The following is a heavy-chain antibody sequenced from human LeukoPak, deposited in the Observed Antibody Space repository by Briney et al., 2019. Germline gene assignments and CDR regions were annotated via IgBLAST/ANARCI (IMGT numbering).Heavy chain of an antibody. CDR1: GGSISSYY. CDR3: AREYAHYDILTGYSPEYYFDY. D-gene: IGHD3-9*01. V-gene: IGHV4-59*01. J-gene: IGHJ4*02. Sequence: SETLSLTCTVSGGSISSYYWSWIRQPPGKGLEWIGHIYYSGSTNYNPSLKSRVTISVDTSKHQFSLKLSSVTAADTAVYYCAREYAHYDILTGYSPEYYFDYWGQGTLVTVSS. CDR2: IYYSGST.